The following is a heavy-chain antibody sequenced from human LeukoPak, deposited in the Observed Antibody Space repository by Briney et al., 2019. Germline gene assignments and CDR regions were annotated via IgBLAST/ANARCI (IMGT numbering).Heavy chain of an antibody. D-gene: IGHD6-13*01. CDR3: ARGRSIAAGGY. Sequence: SETLPLTCTVSGDSISSSGYYWGWIRQPPGKGLEWIGSIYYSGSTYYNPSLKSRVTISVDTSKNQFSLKLSSVTAADTAVYYCARGRSIAAGGYWGQGTLVTVSS. CDR1: GDSISSSGYY. CDR2: IYYSGST. J-gene: IGHJ4*02. V-gene: IGHV4-39*01.